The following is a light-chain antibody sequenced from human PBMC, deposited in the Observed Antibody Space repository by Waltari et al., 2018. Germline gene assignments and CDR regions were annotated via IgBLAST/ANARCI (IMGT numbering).Light chain of an antibody. Sequence: QSALTQPASVSGSPGLSITISGSGSTNDIGSYDYVFWYQHRPDSAPKLVIHDVTNRPSRVSDRFSGSKSGNTASLTISWLRPEDEADYYCSSYSSATTSYVFGTGTKVTVL. CDR2: DVT. J-gene: IGLJ1*01. CDR3: SSYSSATTSYV. CDR1: TNDIGSYDY. V-gene: IGLV2-14*03.